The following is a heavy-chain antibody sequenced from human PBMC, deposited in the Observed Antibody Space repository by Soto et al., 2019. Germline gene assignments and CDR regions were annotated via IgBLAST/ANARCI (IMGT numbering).Heavy chain of an antibody. Sequence: PGGSLRLSCGASGFTFSSYAMHWVRQAPGKGLEWVAVISYDGSNKYYADSVKGRFTISRDNSKNTLYLQMNSLRAEDTAVYYCARDGGLDASFGSIAAAGYRGGYYYYGMDVWGQGTTVTVSS. CDR2: ISYDGSNK. D-gene: IGHD6-13*01. CDR1: GFTFSSYA. CDR3: ARDGGLDASFGSIAAAGYRGGYYYYGMDV. J-gene: IGHJ6*02. V-gene: IGHV3-30-3*01.